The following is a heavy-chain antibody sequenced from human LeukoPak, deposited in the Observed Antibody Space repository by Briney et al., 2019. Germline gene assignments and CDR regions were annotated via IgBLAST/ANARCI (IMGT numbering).Heavy chain of an antibody. J-gene: IGHJ4*02. CDR3: ARTETTMITGDY. D-gene: IGHD3-16*01. V-gene: IGHV5-10-1*01. CDR2: IDPSDSYT. CDR1: GYNFTSYW. Sequence: GESLKISCKGSGYNFTSYWISWVRQMPGKGLEWMGKIDPSDSYTNYSPSFQGHVTISADKSIGTAYLQWSSLKASDTAMYYCARTETTMITGDYWGQGTLVTVSS.